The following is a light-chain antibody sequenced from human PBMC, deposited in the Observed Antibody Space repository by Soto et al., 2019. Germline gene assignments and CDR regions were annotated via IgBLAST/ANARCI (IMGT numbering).Light chain of an antibody. CDR3: QQSYSIFPWT. CDR1: QTISSY. CDR2: AAS. Sequence: DIQMTQSPSSLSASVGDRVTITCRASQTISSYLNWYQQKPGKAPKLLIYAASTLQSGVPSRFSGSGSGTDFTLTINSLQPEDFATYYCQQSYSIFPWTFGQGTKVEIK. V-gene: IGKV1-39*01. J-gene: IGKJ1*01.